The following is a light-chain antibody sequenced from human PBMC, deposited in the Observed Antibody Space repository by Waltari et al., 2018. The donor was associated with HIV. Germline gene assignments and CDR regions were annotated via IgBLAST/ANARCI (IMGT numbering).Light chain of an antibody. Sequence: QSALTQPASVSGSPGQSITIPCTGTSRDVGGYNYVSWYQQHPGKAPKLMIYDVSNRPSGVSNRFSGSKSGNTASLTISGLQAEDEADYYCSSYRSSSTWVFGGGTKLTVL. V-gene: IGLV2-14*03. J-gene: IGLJ3*02. CDR2: DVS. CDR3: SSYRSSSTWV. CDR1: SRDVGGYNY.